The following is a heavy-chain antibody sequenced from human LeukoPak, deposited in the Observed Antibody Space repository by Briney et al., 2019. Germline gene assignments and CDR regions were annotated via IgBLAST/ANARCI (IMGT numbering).Heavy chain of an antibody. CDR3: ARVAKERVGGVYYFDY. V-gene: IGHV3-13*01. Sequence: PGGSLRLSCAASGFTFRDYDMHSVPQGTGKGLECVSAIGTAGDTYYTGPVKGRFTISRENAKNSLYLQSNSLRAGDTAVYYCARVAKERVGGVYYFDYWGQGTLVTVSS. J-gene: IGHJ4*02. CDR1: GFTFRDYD. CDR2: IGTAGDT. D-gene: IGHD1-1*01.